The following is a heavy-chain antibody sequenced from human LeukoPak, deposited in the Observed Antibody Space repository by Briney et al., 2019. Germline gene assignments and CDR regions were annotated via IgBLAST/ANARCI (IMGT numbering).Heavy chain of an antibody. CDR3: AKDWTSHNGVYDCLDF. V-gene: IGHV3-23*01. J-gene: IGHJ4*02. CDR1: GFSFDVHA. CDR2: IGGPAET. D-gene: IGHD3-16*01. Sequence: GGSLRLSCAASGFSFDVHAMTWVRQAPGKGPEWVATIGGPAETFYADSVKGRFIISRDNSRNSLYLQMNSLRAEDSALYYCAKDWTSHNGVYDCLDFWGQGTQVTVSS.